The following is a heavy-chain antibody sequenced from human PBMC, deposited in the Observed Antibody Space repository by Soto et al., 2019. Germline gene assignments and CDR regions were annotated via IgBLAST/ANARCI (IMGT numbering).Heavy chain of an antibody. D-gene: IGHD3-10*01. CDR2: ISYDGSNK. Sequence: GGSLRLSCAASGFTFSSYCMHWVRQAPGKGLEWVAVISYDGSNKYYADSVKGRFTISRDNSKNTLYLQMNSLRAEDTAVYYCAKDPRGSVGPLIYGSGPPRFDPWGQGTLVTVSS. CDR1: GFTFSSYC. J-gene: IGHJ5*02. V-gene: IGHV3-30*18. CDR3: AKDPRGSVGPLIYGSGPPRFDP.